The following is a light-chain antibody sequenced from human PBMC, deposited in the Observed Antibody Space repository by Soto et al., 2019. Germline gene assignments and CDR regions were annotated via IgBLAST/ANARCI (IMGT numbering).Light chain of an antibody. Sequence: DIPMTQSPSSLSASVGDKVSITCRASQGISTSLNWYQHKPGKAPNLLIYGASSSQSGVPSRFSGSGSGTDFTLTITCLQPEDFATYYCQQSYSSPPTFGQGTKLEI. CDR3: QQSYSSPPT. CDR2: GAS. CDR1: QGISTS. J-gene: IGKJ2*01. V-gene: IGKV1-39*01.